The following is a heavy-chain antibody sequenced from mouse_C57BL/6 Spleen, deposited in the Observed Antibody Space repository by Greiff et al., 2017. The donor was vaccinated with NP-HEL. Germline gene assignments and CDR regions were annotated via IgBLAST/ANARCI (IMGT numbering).Heavy chain of an antibody. CDR1: GFTFSDYG. CDR2: ISNLAYSI. CDR3: ARQDRYAMDY. Sequence: EVKLMESGGGLVQPGGSLKLSCAASGFTFSDYGMAWVRQAPRKGPEWVAFISNLAYSIYYADTVTGRFTISRENAKNTLYLEMSSLRSEDTAMYYCARQDRYAMDYWGQGTSVTVSS. J-gene: IGHJ4*01. V-gene: IGHV5-15*01.